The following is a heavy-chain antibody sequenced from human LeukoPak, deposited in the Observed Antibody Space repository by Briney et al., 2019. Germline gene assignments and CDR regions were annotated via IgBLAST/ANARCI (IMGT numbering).Heavy chain of an antibody. V-gene: IGHV4-61*02. CDR2: IYTSGST. D-gene: IGHD6-19*01. CDR1: GGSISSGSYY. CDR3: ARERSSGWYFAFDI. J-gene: IGHJ3*02. Sequence: SETLSLTCTVSGGSISSGSYYWSWIQQPAGKGLEWIGRIYTSGSTNYNPSLKSRVTISVDTSKNQFSLKLSSVTAADTAVYYCARERSSGWYFAFDIWGQGTMVTVSS.